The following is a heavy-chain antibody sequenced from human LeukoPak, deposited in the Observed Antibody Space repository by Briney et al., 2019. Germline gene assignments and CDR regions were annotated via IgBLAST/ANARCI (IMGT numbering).Heavy chain of an antibody. CDR1: GGSFSSGGYY. Sequence: SETLSLTCTVSGGSFSSGGYYWTWIRQHPGEGLXWIGYISNSGNTXYNPXXKSRVAISVDTSENQFSLKLSSVTAAGTAVYYCARDRGRDYFDYWGQGTLVTVSS. J-gene: IGHJ4*02. V-gene: IGHV4-31*03. CDR2: ISNSGNT. CDR3: ARDRGRDYFDY.